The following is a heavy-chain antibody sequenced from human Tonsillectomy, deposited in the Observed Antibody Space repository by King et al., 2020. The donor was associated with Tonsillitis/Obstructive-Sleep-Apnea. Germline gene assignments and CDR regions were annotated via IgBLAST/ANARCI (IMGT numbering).Heavy chain of an antibody. V-gene: IGHV3-15*01. CDR1: GFTFTDAW. D-gene: IGHD4-17*01. J-gene: IGHJ4*02. Sequence: VQLVESGGGLVKPGGSLRLSCAASGFTFTDAWMSWVRQAPGKGLEWVGRIKSETHGGTTDYAAPVKGRFTISRDDSKDTLYLQINSLKIEDTAVYYCARGTTDTTPPFDYWGQGTLVTVSS. CDR3: ARGTTDTTPPFDY. CDR2: IKSETHGGTT.